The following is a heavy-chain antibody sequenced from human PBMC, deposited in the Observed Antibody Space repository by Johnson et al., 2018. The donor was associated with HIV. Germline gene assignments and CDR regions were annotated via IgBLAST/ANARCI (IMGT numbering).Heavy chain of an antibody. Sequence: QVQLVESGGGVVQPGRSLRLSCVASRFTFSSYGMHWVRQAPGKGLAWVAVISYDGANKYYADSVKGRFSISRDNSKNTLYLQMHSLRAEDTAVYYCAKDLGDAVGTTHDAFDIWGQGTTVTVSS. CDR2: ISYDGANK. D-gene: IGHD1-26*01. CDR1: RFTFSSYG. CDR3: AKDLGDAVGTTHDAFDI. J-gene: IGHJ3*02. V-gene: IGHV3-30*18.